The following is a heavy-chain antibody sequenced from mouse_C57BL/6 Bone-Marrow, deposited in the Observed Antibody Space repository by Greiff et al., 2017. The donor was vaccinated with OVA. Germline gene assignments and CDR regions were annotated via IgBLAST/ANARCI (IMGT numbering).Heavy chain of an antibody. D-gene: IGHD2-5*01. V-gene: IGHV7-3*01. CDR3: ARYISNDFGY. J-gene: IGHJ2*01. CDR2: IRNKANGYKP. CDR1: GFTFTDYY. Sequence: VKLVESGGGLVQPGGSLSLSCAASGFTFTDYYMSWIRQPPGKALEWLGFIRNKANGYKPASSASVKGRFTISRDNSQSILYLQRNALRAEDSATYYCARYISNDFGYWGQGTTLTVAT.